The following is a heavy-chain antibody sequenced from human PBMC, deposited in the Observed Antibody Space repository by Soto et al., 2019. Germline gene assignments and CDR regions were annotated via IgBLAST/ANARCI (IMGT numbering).Heavy chain of an antibody. J-gene: IGHJ4*02. Sequence: GGSLRLSCAASGFTFDDYAMHWVRQAPGKGLEWVSGISWNSGSIGYADSVKGRFTISRDNAKNSLYLQMNSLRAEDTALYYCAKDMISSGWYGSFDYWGQGTLVTVSS. CDR3: AKDMISSGWYGSFDY. D-gene: IGHD6-19*01. CDR2: ISWNSGSI. CDR1: GFTFDDYA. V-gene: IGHV3-9*01.